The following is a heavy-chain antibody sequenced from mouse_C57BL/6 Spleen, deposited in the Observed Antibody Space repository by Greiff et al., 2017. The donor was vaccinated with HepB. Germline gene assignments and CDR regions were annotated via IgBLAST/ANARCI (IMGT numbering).Heavy chain of an antibody. V-gene: IGHV1-81*01. Sequence: QVQLQQSGAELARPGASVKLSCKASGYTFTSYGISWVKQRTGQGLEWIGEIYPRSGNTYYNEKFKGKATLTADKSSSTAYMALRSLTSEDSAVYFCARSYDNYVYFDYWGQGTTLTVSS. CDR3: ARSYDNYVYFDY. CDR1: GYTFTSYG. D-gene: IGHD2-10*02. CDR2: IYPRSGNT. J-gene: IGHJ2*01.